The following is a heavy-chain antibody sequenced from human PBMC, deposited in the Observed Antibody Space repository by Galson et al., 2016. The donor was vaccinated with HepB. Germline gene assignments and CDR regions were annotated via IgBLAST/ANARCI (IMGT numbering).Heavy chain of an antibody. CDR2: IHAGNGNT. CDR1: GYTFTNYA. D-gene: IGHD5-18*01. V-gene: IGHV1-3*01. CDR3: ANRKTAYSPSQFDS. Sequence: SVKVSCKASGYTFTNYALHWVRQAPGQGLEWMGWIHAGNGNTGYSQKFQGRVTLTRDTSASTAYMELSSLRSEDTAVYYCANRKTAYSPSQFDSWGQGTVVTVSS. J-gene: IGHJ4*02.